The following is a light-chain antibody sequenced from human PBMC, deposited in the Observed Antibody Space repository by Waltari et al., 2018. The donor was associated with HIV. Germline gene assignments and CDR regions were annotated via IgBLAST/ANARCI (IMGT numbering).Light chain of an antibody. Sequence: QSALTQPRSLSGSPGQSVTISCTGTRSYVGRYNRVSWYQHHPGKAPNPILYDVSARPSGVPDRFSGSKSGNTASLTISGLQAEDEADYYCCSYAGTYTFVVFGGGTKLTVL. CDR3: CSYAGTYTFVV. V-gene: IGLV2-11*01. CDR1: RSYVGRYNR. CDR2: DVS. J-gene: IGLJ2*01.